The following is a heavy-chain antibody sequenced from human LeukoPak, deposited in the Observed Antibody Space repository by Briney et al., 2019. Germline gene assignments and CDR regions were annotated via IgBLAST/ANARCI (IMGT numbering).Heavy chain of an antibody. V-gene: IGHV3-30*03. D-gene: IGHD3-3*01. CDR2: ISNDGSRK. J-gene: IGHJ4*02. CDR3: ARDRAWNYFDY. CDR1: GFTFSRHG. Sequence: GGSLRLSCAPSGFTFSRHGMHWVRQAPGKGLEWVAIISNDGSRKYYAHSVEGRFTISRDNSKNTLYLQTDSLRAEDTAVYYCARDRAWNYFDYWGQGTLVTVSS.